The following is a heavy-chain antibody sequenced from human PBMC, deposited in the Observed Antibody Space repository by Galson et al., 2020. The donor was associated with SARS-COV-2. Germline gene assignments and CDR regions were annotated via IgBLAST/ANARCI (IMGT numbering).Heavy chain of an antibody. CDR1: GFTFSSYG. V-gene: IGHV3-33*01. CDR2: IWYDGSNK. J-gene: IGHJ4*02. Sequence: GGSLRLSCAASGFTFSSYGMHWVRQAPGKGLEWVAVIWYDGSNKYYADSVKGRFTISRDNSKNTLYLQMNSLRAEDTAVYYCARDTSNSYYDILTGSGEFDYWGQGTLVTVSS. D-gene: IGHD3-9*01. CDR3: ARDTSNSYYDILTGSGEFDY.